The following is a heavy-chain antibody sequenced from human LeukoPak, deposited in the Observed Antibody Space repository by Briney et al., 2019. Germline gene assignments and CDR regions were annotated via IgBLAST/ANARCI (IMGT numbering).Heavy chain of an antibody. CDR3: ARGLIAAAGMDV. V-gene: IGHV1-18*01. Sequence: GASVKVSCKASGYTFTNYDISWVRQAPGQGLEWMGWISAYNGNTNYAQKFQGRVTMTTDTSTTTAYMELRTLKSDDTAVYFCARGLIAAAGMDVWGKGTTVTVSP. D-gene: IGHD6-13*01. J-gene: IGHJ6*04. CDR2: ISAYNGNT. CDR1: GYTFTNYD.